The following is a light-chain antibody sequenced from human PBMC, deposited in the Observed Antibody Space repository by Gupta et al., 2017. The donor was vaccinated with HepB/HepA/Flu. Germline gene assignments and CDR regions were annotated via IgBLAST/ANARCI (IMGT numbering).Light chain of an antibody. CDR1: QSVSSY. CDR3: QQRSNWPPFT. Sequence: ATLSCRASQSVSSYLAWYQQKPGQAPRLLIYDASNRATGIPARFSGSGSGTDFTLTISSLEPEDFAVYYCQQRSNWPPFTFGPGTKVEIK. CDR2: DAS. J-gene: IGKJ3*01. V-gene: IGKV3-11*01.